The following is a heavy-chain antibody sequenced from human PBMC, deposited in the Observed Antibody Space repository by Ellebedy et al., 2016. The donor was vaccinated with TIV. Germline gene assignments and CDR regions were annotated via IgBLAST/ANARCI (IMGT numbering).Heavy chain of an antibody. CDR2: MNQSGNP. CDR1: GGSFSGYY. CDR3: AEGRSGWYYFDY. J-gene: IGHJ4*02. D-gene: IGHD6-19*01. Sequence: SETLSLTCAVYGGSFSGYYWSWVRQPPGKGLEWIGEMNQSGNPNYNTSLKSRVTISVDTSKNQFSLRLSSVTAADTAVYYCAEGRSGWYYFDYWGQGTLVTVSS. V-gene: IGHV4-34*01.